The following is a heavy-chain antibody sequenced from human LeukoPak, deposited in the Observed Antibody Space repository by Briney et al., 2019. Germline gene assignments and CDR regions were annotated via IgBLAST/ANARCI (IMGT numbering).Heavy chain of an antibody. Sequence: ASVKVSCKASGYTFNSYGISWVRQARGQGLECMGWISAYNGNRNYAQKLQGRVTMTTDTSTSTAYMELRSLRSDDTAVYYCATDTAADAGYCSGGSCYSVAFDIWGQGTMVAVSS. CDR2: ISAYNGNR. J-gene: IGHJ3*02. CDR1: GYTFNSYG. V-gene: IGHV1-18*01. D-gene: IGHD2-15*01. CDR3: ATDTAADAGYCSGGSCYSVAFDI.